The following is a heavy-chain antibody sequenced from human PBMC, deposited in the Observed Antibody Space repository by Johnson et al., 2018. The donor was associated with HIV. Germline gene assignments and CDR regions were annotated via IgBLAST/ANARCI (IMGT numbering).Heavy chain of an antibody. J-gene: IGHJ3*02. CDR2: IRYDGSNK. Sequence: QMLLVESGGGVVQPGRSLRLSCAASGFTFSSYAIHWVRQAPGKGLEWVAFIRYDGSNKYFAASVKGRFTISRDNSKNTLYLQMNSLRAEDTAVYYCARDRLGYSSSWGGVDAFYIWGQGTMVTVSS. CDR1: GFTFSSYA. CDR3: ARDRLGYSSSWGGVDAFYI. V-gene: IGHV3-30*02. D-gene: IGHD6-13*01.